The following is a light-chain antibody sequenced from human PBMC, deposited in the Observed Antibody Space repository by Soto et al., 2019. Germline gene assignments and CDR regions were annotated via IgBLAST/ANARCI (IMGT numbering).Light chain of an antibody. CDR3: NSYTSSSTLVV. J-gene: IGLJ3*02. Sequence: QSALTQPASVSGSPGQSITISCTGTSSDVGGYNYVSWYQQHPGKAPKLMIYDVSSRPSGISNRFSGSKSDNTATLTISGLQAEDEADYYCNSYTSSSTLVVFGGGTKLTVL. CDR1: SSDVGGYNY. V-gene: IGLV2-14*01. CDR2: DVS.